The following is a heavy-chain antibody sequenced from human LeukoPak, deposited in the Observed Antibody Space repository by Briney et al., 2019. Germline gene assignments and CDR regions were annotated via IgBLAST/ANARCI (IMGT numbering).Heavy chain of an antibody. J-gene: IGHJ4*02. V-gene: IGHV1-2*02. CDR1: GYTFTDYY. D-gene: IGHD3-10*01. CDR2: INPSNGGT. Sequence: ASVKVSCKASGYTFTDYYIHWERQAPGQGLEWMGWINPSNGGTNFAQEFQGRVTMTRDTSISTAYMELSRLTSDDTAVYYCARAGYFGSGSYCPYWGQGTLVTVSS. CDR3: ARAGYFGSGSYCPY.